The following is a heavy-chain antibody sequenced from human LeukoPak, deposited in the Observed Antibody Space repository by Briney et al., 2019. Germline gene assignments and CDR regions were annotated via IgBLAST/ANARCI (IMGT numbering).Heavy chain of an antibody. CDR3: ARASEVGATTSFDY. CDR2: ISAYNGNT. V-gene: IGHV1-18*01. Sequence: GASVKVSCKASGYSFTSYGISWVRQAPGQGLEWMGWISAYNGNTNYAQKLQGRVTMTTDTSTSTAYMELRSLRSDDTAVYYCARASEVGATTSFDYWGQGTLVTVSS. CDR1: GYSFTSYG. J-gene: IGHJ4*02. D-gene: IGHD1-26*01.